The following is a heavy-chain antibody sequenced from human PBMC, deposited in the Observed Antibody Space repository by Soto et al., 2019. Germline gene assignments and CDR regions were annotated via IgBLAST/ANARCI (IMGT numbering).Heavy chain of an antibody. Sequence: GGSLRLSCAASGFTFSSYSMNWVRQAPGKGLEWVSSISSSSSYIYYADSVKGRFTISRDNAKNSLYLQMNSLRAEDTAVYYCARVWVITGTLFSSSCFDYWGQGTLVTVSS. CDR1: GFTFSSYS. CDR2: ISSSSSYI. V-gene: IGHV3-21*01. J-gene: IGHJ4*02. CDR3: ARVWVITGTLFSSSCFDY. D-gene: IGHD1-20*01.